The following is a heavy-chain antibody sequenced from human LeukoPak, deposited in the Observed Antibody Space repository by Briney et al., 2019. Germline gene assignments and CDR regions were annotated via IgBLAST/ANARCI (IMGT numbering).Heavy chain of an antibody. CDR1: GGSIRSSYYY. CDR2: IYDSGST. V-gene: IGHV4-39*07. Sequence: SETLSLTCTVSGGSIRSSYYYWGWIRQPPGKGLEWIGSIYDSGSTYYNPSLKSRVTISVDTSKNQFSLKLSSVTAADTAVYYCARDEAIFGAGYYYGMDVWGQGTTVTVSS. J-gene: IGHJ6*02. CDR3: ARDEAIFGAGYYYGMDV. D-gene: IGHD3-3*01.